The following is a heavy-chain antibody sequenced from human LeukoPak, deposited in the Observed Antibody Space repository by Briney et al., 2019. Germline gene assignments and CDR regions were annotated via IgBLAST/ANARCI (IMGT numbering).Heavy chain of an antibody. J-gene: IGHJ4*02. CDR1: GGTFSIYA. D-gene: IGHD6-19*01. CDR2: IIPIFGTA. Sequence: SVKVSFKASGGTFSIYAISWVRQAPGQGLEWMGGIIPIFGTANYAQKFQGRVTITADKSTSTAYMELSSLRSEDTAVYYCARGDSGWSPVDYWGQGTLVTVSS. V-gene: IGHV1-69*06. CDR3: ARGDSGWSPVDY.